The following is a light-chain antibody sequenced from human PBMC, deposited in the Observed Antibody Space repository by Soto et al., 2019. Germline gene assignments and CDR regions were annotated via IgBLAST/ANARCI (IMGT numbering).Light chain of an antibody. CDR2: GAS. CDR3: QQHGSSPPSWT. CDR1: QSVSSSY. J-gene: IGKJ1*01. Sequence: ETVLTQSPGTLSLSPGERATLFCRASQSVSSSYLAWYQQKPGQAPRLLIYGASSRATDIPDRFSGSGSGTDFTLTISRLEPEDFAVYYCQQHGSSPPSWTFAQGTKVEIK. V-gene: IGKV3-20*01.